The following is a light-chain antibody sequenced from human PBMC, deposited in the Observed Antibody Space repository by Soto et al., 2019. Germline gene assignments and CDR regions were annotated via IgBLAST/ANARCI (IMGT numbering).Light chain of an antibody. CDR2: EGN. V-gene: IGLV2-23*01. J-gene: IGLJ1*01. Sequence: QSALTQTASVSGSHGQSITISCTGTSNDVGIYNLVSWHQQHPDKAPKLMIYEGNKRPSGVSYRFSGSKSGNTASLTNSGLQTDDEADYYCCSYAGDRTLVFGTGTKVTVL. CDR3: CSYAGDRTLV. CDR1: SNDVGIYNL.